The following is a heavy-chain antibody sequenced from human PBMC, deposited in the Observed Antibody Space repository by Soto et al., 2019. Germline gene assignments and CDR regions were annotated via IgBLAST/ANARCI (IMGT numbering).Heavy chain of an antibody. V-gene: IGHV2-5*01. CDR1: GFSLKSSGVG. CDR2: VYWSDEK. Sequence: VSGPTLVNPTQTLTLTCTFSGFSLKSSGVGVAWIRQPPGKALEWLALVYWSDEKRYSPSLKNRLTITKDTSKNEVVLTMNNMDPLDTATYYCAHKEYYGATGTYYNVRGFEPWGQGSRVTVS. J-gene: IGHJ5*02. D-gene: IGHD3-10*01. CDR3: AHKEYYGATGTYYNVRGFEP.